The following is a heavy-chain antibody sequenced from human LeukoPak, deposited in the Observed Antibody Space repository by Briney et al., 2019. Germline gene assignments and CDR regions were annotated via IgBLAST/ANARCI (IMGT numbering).Heavy chain of an antibody. D-gene: IGHD2-8*01. CDR1: GGTFISYA. J-gene: IGHJ3*02. CDR3: ARDQGYCTNGVCYNDAFDI. Sequence: SVKVSCKASGGTFISYAISWVRQAPGQGLEWMGGIIPIFGTANYAQKFQGRVTITADESTSTAYMELSSLRSEDTAVYYCARDQGYCTNGVCYNDAFDIWGQGTMVTVSS. V-gene: IGHV1-69*13. CDR2: IIPIFGTA.